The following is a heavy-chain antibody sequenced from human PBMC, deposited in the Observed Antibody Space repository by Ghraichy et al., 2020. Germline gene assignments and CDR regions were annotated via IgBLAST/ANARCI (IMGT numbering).Heavy chain of an antibody. CDR3: VRDLTGYHDGSGSQLGLIFDY. V-gene: IGHV3-48*03. Sequence: GGSLRLSCTASGFIFSTYEMNWVRQAPGKGLEWVSYISPSGGATFYADSVKGRFTISRDNTKNSLYLQMNSLRAEDTAVYYCVRDLTGYHDGSGSQLGLIFDYWGQGTLVTISS. CDR2: ISPSGGAT. D-gene: IGHD3-22*01. J-gene: IGHJ4*02. CDR1: GFIFSTYE.